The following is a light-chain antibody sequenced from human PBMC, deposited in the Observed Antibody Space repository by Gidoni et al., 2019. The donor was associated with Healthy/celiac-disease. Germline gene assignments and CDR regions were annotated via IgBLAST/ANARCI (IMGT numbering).Light chain of an antibody. Sequence: SYVLTQPPSVSVAPGQTARITCGGNNIGSKSVHWYQQKPGQAPGLVVSDDSDRPSGITERFSGSNSGNTATLTISRVEAGDEADYYCQVWDSSSDHVVFGGGTKLTVL. J-gene: IGLJ2*01. CDR3: QVWDSSSDHVV. CDR2: DDS. V-gene: IGLV3-21*02. CDR1: NIGSKS.